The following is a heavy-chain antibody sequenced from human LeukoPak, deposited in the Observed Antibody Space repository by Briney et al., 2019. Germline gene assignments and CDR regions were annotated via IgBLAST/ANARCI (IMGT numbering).Heavy chain of an antibody. CDR1: GFSLSTSGMC. CDR2: IDWDDDK. V-gene: IGHV2-70*01. D-gene: IGHD3-22*01. CDR3: ARYYYDSSGYYWFDP. J-gene: IGHJ5*02. Sequence: SGPALVKPTQTLTLTCTFSGFSLSTSGMCVSWIRQPPGKALEWLALIDWDDDKYYSTSLKTRLTISKDTSKNQVVLTMTNMDPVDTATYYCARYYYDSSGYYWFDPWGQGNLVTVSS.